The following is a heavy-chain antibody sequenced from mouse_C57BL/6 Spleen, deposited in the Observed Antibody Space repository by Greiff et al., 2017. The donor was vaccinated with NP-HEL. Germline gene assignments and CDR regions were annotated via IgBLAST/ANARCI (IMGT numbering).Heavy chain of an antibody. CDR3: ARGYCYGSSYDWYFDV. V-gene: IGHV1-53*01. J-gene: IGHJ1*03. CDR2: INPSNGGT. CDR1: GYTFTSYW. D-gene: IGHD1-1*01. Sequence: QVQLQQPGTELVKPGASVKLSCKASGYTFTSYWMHWVKQRPGQGLEWIGNINPSNGGTNYNEKFKSKATLTVDKSSSTAYMQLSSLTSEDPAVFLCARGYCYGSSYDWYFDVGGTGTTVTVSS.